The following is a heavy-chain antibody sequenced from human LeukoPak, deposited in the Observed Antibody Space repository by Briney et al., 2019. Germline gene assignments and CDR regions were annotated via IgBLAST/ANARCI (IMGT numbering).Heavy chain of an antibody. CDR1: GFTFDDYA. V-gene: IGHV3-9*03. D-gene: IGHD3-3*01. Sequence: GRSLRLSCAASGFTFDDYAMHWVRQAPGKGLEWVSGISWNSGSIGYADSVKGRFTISRDNAKNSLYLQKNSLRAEDMALYYCAKDRGYDFWSGYLDYWGQGTLVTVSS. CDR2: ISWNSGSI. J-gene: IGHJ4*02. CDR3: AKDRGYDFWSGYLDY.